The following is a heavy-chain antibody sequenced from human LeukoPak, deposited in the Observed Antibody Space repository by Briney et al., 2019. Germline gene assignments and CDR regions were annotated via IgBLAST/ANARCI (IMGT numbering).Heavy chain of an antibody. V-gene: IGHV3-74*01. CDR3: VEGAYL. CDR1: GFTFSDSW. J-gene: IGHJ4*02. Sequence: NPGGSLRLSCAASGFTFSDSWMHWVRQTPGKGLVWVSRIESDGSGTNYADSVKGRFTISRDNAKNTLYLQMSSLRVDDTAVYYCVEGAYLRGQGILVTVSS. CDR2: IESDGSGT. D-gene: IGHD1-26*01.